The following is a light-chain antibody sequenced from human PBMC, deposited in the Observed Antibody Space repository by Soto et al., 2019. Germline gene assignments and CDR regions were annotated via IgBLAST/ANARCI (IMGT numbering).Light chain of an antibody. CDR3: QQRSNWPPYT. CDR2: DAS. V-gene: IGKV3-11*01. J-gene: IGKJ2*01. CDR1: QSVSSY. Sequence: EIVLTQSPATLSLAAGESATLSCRASQSVSSYLAWYQQKPGQAPRLLIYDASNRATGIPARFSGSGSGTDFTLTISNLEPADFAVYYCQQRSNWPPYTFGQGTKLEIK.